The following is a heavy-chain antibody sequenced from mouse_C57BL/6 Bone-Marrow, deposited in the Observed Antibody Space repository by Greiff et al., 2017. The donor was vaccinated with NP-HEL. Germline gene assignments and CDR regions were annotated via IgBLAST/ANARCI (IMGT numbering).Heavy chain of an antibody. J-gene: IGHJ3*01. CDR2: IYPRDGST. Sequence: QVQLQQSDAELVKPGASVKISCKVSGYTFTDHTIHWMKQRPEQGLEWIGYIYPRDGSTKYNEKFKGKATLTADKSSSTAYMQLNSLTSEDSAVYFCARGGYDYDDLPWFAYWGQGTLVTVSA. CDR1: GYTFTDHT. CDR3: ARGGYDYDDLPWFAY. V-gene: IGHV1-78*01. D-gene: IGHD2-4*01.